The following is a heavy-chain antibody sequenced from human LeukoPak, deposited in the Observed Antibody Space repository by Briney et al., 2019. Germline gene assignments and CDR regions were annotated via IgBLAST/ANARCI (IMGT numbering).Heavy chain of an antibody. CDR1: GFTFSSYA. V-gene: IGHV3-23*01. CDR3: AILPGYSSGWYEVNY. CDR2: ISGSGGST. J-gene: IGHJ4*02. D-gene: IGHD6-13*01. Sequence: PGGSLRLSCAASGFTFSSYAMSWARQAPGKGLEWVPGISGSGGSTYYADSVKGRFTISRDNSRNTLYLQMNSPRAEDTAVYYCAILPGYSSGWYEVNYWGQGTLVTVSS.